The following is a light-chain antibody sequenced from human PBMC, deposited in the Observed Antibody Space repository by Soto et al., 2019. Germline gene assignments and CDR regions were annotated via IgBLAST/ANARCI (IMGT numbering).Light chain of an antibody. CDR2: DAS. CDR3: QQSYMDPIT. V-gene: IGKV1-39*01. Sequence: IQMTQSPSSLSASVGNRVTITCRASQSISTYLNWYQKKPGKAPNLLIYDASRLQSGVPSRFSGSGGGTDFTLSISSVQPEDFATYFCQQSYMDPITFGQGTRLAI. J-gene: IGKJ5*01. CDR1: QSISTY.